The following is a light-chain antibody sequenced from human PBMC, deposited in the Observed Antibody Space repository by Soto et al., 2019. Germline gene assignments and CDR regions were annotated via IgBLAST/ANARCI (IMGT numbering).Light chain of an antibody. CDR1: QSVINNY. CDR2: GAS. Sequence: EIVLTQSPGTLSLSAGERATLSCRASQSVINNYLAWYQQKPGQAPRLLIYGASSRATGIPDRFSGSGSGTDFTLTISRLEPEDFAVYYCQQYGSSPLLTFGGGTKVDI. CDR3: QQYGSSPLLT. J-gene: IGKJ4*01. V-gene: IGKV3-20*01.